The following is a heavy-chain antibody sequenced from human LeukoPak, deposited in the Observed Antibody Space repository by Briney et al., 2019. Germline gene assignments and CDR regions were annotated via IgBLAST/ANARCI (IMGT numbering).Heavy chain of an antibody. CDR2: FDPEDGET. V-gene: IGHV1-24*01. D-gene: IGHD6-19*01. CDR1: GYSLTELS. Sequence: GASVKVSCKVSGYSLTELSMHWVRQAPGKGLEWMGGFDPEDGETIYAQKFQGRVTMTEDTSTDTAYMELSSLRSEDTAVYYCATTSIAVADFNYWGQGTLSPSPQ. J-gene: IGHJ4*02. CDR3: ATTSIAVADFNY.